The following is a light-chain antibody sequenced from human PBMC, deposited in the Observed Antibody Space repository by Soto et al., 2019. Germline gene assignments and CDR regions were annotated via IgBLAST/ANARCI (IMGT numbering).Light chain of an antibody. Sequence: DIQMTQSPSTLSASVGDRVTLTCRASQSISSWLAWYQQKPGKAPKLLIYKASSLESGVPSRFSGSGSGTEFTLTISSLQPDDFATYYCQQSKTFGQGTKVDIK. CDR1: QSISSW. CDR2: KAS. CDR3: QQSKT. V-gene: IGKV1-5*03. J-gene: IGKJ1*01.